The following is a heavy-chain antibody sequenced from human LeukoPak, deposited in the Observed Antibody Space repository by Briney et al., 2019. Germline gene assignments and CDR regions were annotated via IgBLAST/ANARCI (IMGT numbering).Heavy chain of an antibody. V-gene: IGHV1-69*04. D-gene: IGHD5-24*01. CDR3: ARDQRREMATIGNAFDI. CDR1: GGTFSSYA. CDR2: IISIFGIA. Sequence: SVKVSYKASGGTFSSYAISWVRQAPGQGLEWMGRIISIFGIANYAQKFQGRVTITADKSTSTAYMELSSLRSEDTAVYYCARDQRREMATIGNAFDIWGQGTMVTVSS. J-gene: IGHJ3*02.